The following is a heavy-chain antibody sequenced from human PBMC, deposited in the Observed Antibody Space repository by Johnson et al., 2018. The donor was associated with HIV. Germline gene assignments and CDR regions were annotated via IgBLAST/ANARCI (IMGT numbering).Heavy chain of an antibody. Sequence: VQLVESGGGVVQPGGSLRLSCAASGFTFSSYDMHWVRQATGKGLEWVSAIGTAGDTYYPGSVKGRFTISRENAKNSLYLQMNSLRAEDTAVYYCARDMFGRYYYDSSGDVAFDIWGQGTMVTVSS. J-gene: IGHJ3*02. V-gene: IGHV3-13*01. CDR2: IGTAGDT. CDR1: GFTFSSYD. CDR3: ARDMFGRYYYDSSGDVAFDI. D-gene: IGHD3-22*01.